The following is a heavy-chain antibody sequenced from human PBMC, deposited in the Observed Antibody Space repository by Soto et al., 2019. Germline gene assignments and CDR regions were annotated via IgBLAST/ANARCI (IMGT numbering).Heavy chain of an antibody. Sequence: SVKVSCKASGGTFSSYTISWVRQAPGQGLEWMGRIIPILGIANYAQKFQGRVTITADKSTSTAYMELSSLRSEDTAVYYCAREIESPDYDFWSGSYFDYWGQGTLVTVSS. CDR1: GGTFSSYT. D-gene: IGHD3-3*01. CDR3: AREIESPDYDFWSGSYFDY. CDR2: IIPILGIA. J-gene: IGHJ4*02. V-gene: IGHV1-69*04.